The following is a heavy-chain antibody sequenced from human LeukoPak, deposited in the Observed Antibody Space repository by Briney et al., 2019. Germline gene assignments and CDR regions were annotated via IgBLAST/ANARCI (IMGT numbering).Heavy chain of an antibody. CDR2: ITTNTGNP. Sequence: ASVKVSCKASGYTFTSYDINWVRQAPGQGLEWMGWITTNTGNPTYVQGFTGRFVFSLDTSVSTAYLQISSLKAEDTAVYYCAREDWGNWGQGTLVTVSS. CDR1: GYTFTSYD. V-gene: IGHV7-4-1*02. J-gene: IGHJ4*02. D-gene: IGHD7-27*01. CDR3: AREDWGN.